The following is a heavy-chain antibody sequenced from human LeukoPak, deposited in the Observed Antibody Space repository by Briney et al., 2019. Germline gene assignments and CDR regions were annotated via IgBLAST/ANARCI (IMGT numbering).Heavy chain of an antibody. CDR2: IYHSGST. V-gene: IGHV4-30-2*01. Sequence: SQTLSLTCAVSGGSISSGGYSWSWIRQPPGKGLEWIGYIYHSGSTYYNPSLKSRVTISVDRSKNQFSLKLSSVTAADTAVYYCARQHYDFWSGYKAKSNWFDPWGQGTLVTVSS. J-gene: IGHJ5*02. D-gene: IGHD3-3*01. CDR3: ARQHYDFWSGYKAKSNWFDP. CDR1: GGSISSGGYS.